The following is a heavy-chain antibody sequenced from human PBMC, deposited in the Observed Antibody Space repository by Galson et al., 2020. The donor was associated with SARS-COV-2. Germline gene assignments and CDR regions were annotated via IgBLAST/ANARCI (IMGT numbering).Heavy chain of an antibody. Sequence: GESLKISCSASGFTFGDYVMSWFRQAPEKGLEWVGFIRSKAYGGTTEYAASVKGRFTISRDDSKSIAYLQMNSLKTEDTAVYYCTRGYWEYSGYVDYWGQGALVTVSS. D-gene: IGHD5-12*01. CDR1: GFTFGDYV. V-gene: IGHV3-49*03. J-gene: IGHJ4*02. CDR2: IRSKAYGGTT. CDR3: TRGYWEYSGYVDY.